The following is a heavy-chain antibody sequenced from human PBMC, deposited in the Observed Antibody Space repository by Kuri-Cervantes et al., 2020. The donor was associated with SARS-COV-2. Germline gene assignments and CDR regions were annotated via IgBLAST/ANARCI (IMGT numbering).Heavy chain of an antibody. V-gene: IGHV1-69*04. CDR1: CGTFSSYD. D-gene: IGHD1-26*01. J-gene: IGHJ3*02. CDR3: AAWGFPIVGATGPDAFGI. CDR2: IIPLLGTA. Sequence: SVKISCKASCGTFSSYDISRLRQAPGQGLEWLGRIIPLLGTANYAQKFQGRVTITADKSTSTAYMELSSLRSEDTAVYYCAAWGFPIVGATGPDAFGIWGQGTMVTVSS.